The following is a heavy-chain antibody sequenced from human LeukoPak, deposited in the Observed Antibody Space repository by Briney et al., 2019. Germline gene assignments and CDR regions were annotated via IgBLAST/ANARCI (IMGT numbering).Heavy chain of an antibody. J-gene: IGHJ6*02. D-gene: IGHD6-19*01. CDR1: GFTVSGNY. CDR3: ARDSSGNGMDV. CDR2: FYSGGST. V-gene: IGHV3-66*01. Sequence: GGSLRLSCAASGFTVSGNYMSWVRQAPGKGLEWVSVFYSGGSTYYADSVKGRFTISRDNSKNTVYLQMNSLRAEDTGVYYCARDSSGNGMDVWGQGTTVTVSS.